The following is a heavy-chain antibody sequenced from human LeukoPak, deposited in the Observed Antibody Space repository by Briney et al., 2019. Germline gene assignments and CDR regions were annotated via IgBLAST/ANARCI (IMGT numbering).Heavy chain of an antibody. CDR2: IYSSGST. J-gene: IGHJ5*02. D-gene: IGHD3-10*01. CDR1: GGSISSGTYY. V-gene: IGHV4-61*02. Sequence: SETLSLTCTVSGGSISSGTYYWSWIRQPAGKGLEWIGRIYSSGSTNYNPSLKSRVSISVDTSKNQFSLKLSSVTAADTAVYYCAKSLYGSGSYYTWFAPWGQGTLVTVSS. CDR3: AKSLYGSGSYYTWFAP.